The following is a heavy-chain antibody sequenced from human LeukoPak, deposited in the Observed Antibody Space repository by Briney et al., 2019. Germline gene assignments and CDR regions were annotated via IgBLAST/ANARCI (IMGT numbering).Heavy chain of an antibody. V-gene: IGHV3-30-3*01. Sequence: HSGTSLRLSCAASGFTFSDYTMHWVRQAPGKGLEWVAVISYDGSKKYYADSVKGRFSISRDNSKNTLYLQMNSLRTEDTAVYYCARDRALDYCGQGTLVTVSS. CDR3: ARDRALDY. CDR1: GFTFSDYT. CDR2: ISYDGSKK. J-gene: IGHJ4*02.